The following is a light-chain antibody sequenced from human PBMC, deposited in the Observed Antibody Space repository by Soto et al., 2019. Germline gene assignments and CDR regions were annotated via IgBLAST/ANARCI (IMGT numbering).Light chain of an antibody. V-gene: IGKV3-15*01. CDR1: QSVGKN. CDR3: QQYNNWPPWT. CDR2: AAS. Sequence: EVVMTQSPAALSVSPGERVTLSCRASQSVGKNLAWYQLRPGQGPRLLIYAASDRATDIPVRFSGSGSGTEFTLTISGLQSEDSAVYYCQQYNNWPPWTFGRGTKVXI. J-gene: IGKJ1*01.